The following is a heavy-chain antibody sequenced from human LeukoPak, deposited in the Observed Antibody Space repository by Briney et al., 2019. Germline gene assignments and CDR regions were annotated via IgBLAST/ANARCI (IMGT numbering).Heavy chain of an antibody. D-gene: IGHD6-19*01. CDR3: ARVKIAVATYYYYGMDV. CDR1: GGSFSGYY. J-gene: IGHJ6*02. CDR2: INHSGST. Sequence: KPSETLSLTCAVYGGSFSGYYWSWIRQPPGKGLEWIGEINHSGSTNYNPSLKSRVTISVDTSKNQFSLKLSSVTAADTAVYYCARVKIAVATYYYYGMDVWGQGTMVTVSS. V-gene: IGHV4-34*01.